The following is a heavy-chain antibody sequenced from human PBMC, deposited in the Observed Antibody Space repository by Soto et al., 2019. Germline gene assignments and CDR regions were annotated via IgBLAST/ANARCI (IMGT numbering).Heavy chain of an antibody. J-gene: IGHJ6*02. Sequence: GGSLRLSCAASGFTFSNAWMNWVRQAPGKGLEWVGRIKSKTDGGTTDYAAPVKGRFTISRDDSKNTLYLQMNSLKTEDTAVYYCTTISSFGELEYYYYGMDVWGQGTTVTVSS. CDR2: IKSKTDGGTT. CDR3: TTISSFGELEYYYYGMDV. V-gene: IGHV3-15*07. D-gene: IGHD3-10*01. CDR1: GFTFSNAW.